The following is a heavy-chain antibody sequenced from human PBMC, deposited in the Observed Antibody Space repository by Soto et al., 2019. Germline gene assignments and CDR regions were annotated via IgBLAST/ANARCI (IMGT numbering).Heavy chain of an antibody. J-gene: IGHJ4*02. CDR2: VYYSDSI. CDR1: DGCSCSCY. Sequence: TLSVTCIVGDGCSCSCYWSWIRKNPGKGLEWIGYVYYSDSINYNPSLESRVIISVDTSKNQFSLKLSSVTAADTAVYYCARASNKRGNSYGPDFWDQGTRVTVSS. D-gene: IGHD5-18*01. V-gene: IGHV4-59*12. CDR3: ARASNKRGNSYGPDF.